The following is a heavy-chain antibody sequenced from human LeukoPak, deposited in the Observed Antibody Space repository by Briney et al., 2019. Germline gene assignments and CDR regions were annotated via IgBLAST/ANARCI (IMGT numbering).Heavy chain of an antibody. V-gene: IGHV3-23*01. Sequence: GSLRLSCAASGFSLRAYDLIWVRQAPGKGPDWVSIINGGGDIMMYEDSVKGRFTISRDNSKNTFYLQMNSLRVEDTAVYYCAMRDRGYGLDIWGQGTMVTVSS. CDR2: INGGGDIM. D-gene: IGHD3-10*01. CDR3: AMRDRGYGLDI. J-gene: IGHJ3*02. CDR1: GFSLRAYD.